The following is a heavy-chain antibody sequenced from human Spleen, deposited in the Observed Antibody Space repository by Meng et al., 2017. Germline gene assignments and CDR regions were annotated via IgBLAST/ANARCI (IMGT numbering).Heavy chain of an antibody. CDR2: ISSSSSYI. D-gene: IGHD6-19*01. J-gene: IGHJ5*02. Sequence: GESLKISCAASGFTFSSYSMNWVRQAPGKGLEWVSSISSSSSYIYYADSVKGRFTISRDNAKNSLYLQMNSLRAEDTAVYYCARVGTVAGTSWGQGTLVTVSS. CDR3: ARVGTVAGTS. V-gene: IGHV3-21*01. CDR1: GFTFSSYS.